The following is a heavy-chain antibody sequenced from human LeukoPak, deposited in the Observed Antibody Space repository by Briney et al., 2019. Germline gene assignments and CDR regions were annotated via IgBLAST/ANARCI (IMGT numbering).Heavy chain of an antibody. V-gene: IGHV3-74*01. CDR3: ARDRILTGYGNDAFDI. Sequence: GGSLRLSCAASGFTFSSYWMHWVRQAPGKGLVWVSRINSDGSSTSYADSVKGRFTISRDNAMNTLYLQMNSLRAEDTAVYYCARDRILTGYGNDAFDIWGQGTMVTVSS. CDR1: GFTFSSYW. CDR2: INSDGSST. J-gene: IGHJ3*02. D-gene: IGHD3-9*01.